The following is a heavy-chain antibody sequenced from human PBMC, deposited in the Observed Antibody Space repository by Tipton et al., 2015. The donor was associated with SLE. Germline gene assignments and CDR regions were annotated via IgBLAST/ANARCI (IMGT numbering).Heavy chain of an antibody. CDR2: IIPILGIA. V-gene: IGHV1-69*09. Sequence: VQLVQSGAEVKKPGSSVRVSCKASGGTFSSYAISWVRQAPGQGLEWMGGIIPILGIANYAQKFQGRVTITADKSTSTAYMELSSLRSEDTAMYYCTRGAGYCSGGSCSYWYFDLWGRGTLVTVSS. CDR3: TRGAGYCSGGSCSYWYFDL. CDR1: GGTFSSYA. J-gene: IGHJ2*01. D-gene: IGHD2-15*01.